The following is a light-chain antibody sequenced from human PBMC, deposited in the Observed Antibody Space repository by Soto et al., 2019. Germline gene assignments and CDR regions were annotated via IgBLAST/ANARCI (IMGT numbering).Light chain of an antibody. V-gene: IGLV2-14*03. Sequence: QSVLTQPASVSGSPGQSITISCTGTSSDVGGFNYVSWYQQHPGKAPKLMIYDVTNRPSGVSYRFSGSKSGNTASLTISELQAEDEADYYCNSYPSSSTYVFGTGTKVTVL. CDR1: SSDVGGFNY. J-gene: IGLJ1*01. CDR2: DVT. CDR3: NSYPSSSTYV.